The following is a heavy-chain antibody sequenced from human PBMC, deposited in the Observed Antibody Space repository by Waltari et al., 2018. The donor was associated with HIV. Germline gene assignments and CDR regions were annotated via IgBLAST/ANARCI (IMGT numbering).Heavy chain of an antibody. V-gene: IGHV3-9*01. CDR3: AKDGLRGGDYGEHAGGYYYGMDV. J-gene: IGHJ6*02. CDR1: GFTFDDYA. Sequence: EVQLVESGGGLVQPGRSLRLSCAASGFTFDDYAMHWVRQAPGKGLEWVSGISWNRGSIGYADSVKGRFTISRDNAKNSLYLQMNSLRAEDTALYYCAKDGLRGGDYGEHAGGYYYGMDVWGQGTTVTVSS. CDR2: ISWNRGSI. D-gene: IGHD4-17*01.